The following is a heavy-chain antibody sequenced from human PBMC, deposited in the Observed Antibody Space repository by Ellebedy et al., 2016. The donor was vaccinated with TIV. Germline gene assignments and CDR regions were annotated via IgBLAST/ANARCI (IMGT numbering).Heavy chain of an antibody. CDR3: AKDYGGLDY. D-gene: IGHD4-23*01. V-gene: IGHV3-23*01. CDR2: IGGGGTIT. CDR1: GFTFSSYA. J-gene: IGHJ4*02. Sequence: GESLKISCAASGFTFSSYALNWVRQASGKGLDWVSFIGGGGTITYYADSVKGRFTISRDNSRNTLYLQMNNLRAEDTAVYYCAKDYGGLDYWGQGTLVTVSS.